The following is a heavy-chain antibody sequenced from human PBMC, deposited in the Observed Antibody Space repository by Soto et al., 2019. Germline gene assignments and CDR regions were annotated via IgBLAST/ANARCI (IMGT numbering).Heavy chain of an antibody. D-gene: IGHD6-13*01. CDR2: IYYSGST. Sequence: SETLSLTCTVSGGSISSYYWSWIRQPPGKGLEWIGYIYYSGSTNYNPSLKSRVTISVDTSKNQFSLKLSSVTAADTAVYYCTSIAAAGQSALDYYYYMDVWGKGTTVT. J-gene: IGHJ6*03. CDR3: TSIAAAGQSALDYYYYMDV. CDR1: GGSISSYY. V-gene: IGHV4-59*01.